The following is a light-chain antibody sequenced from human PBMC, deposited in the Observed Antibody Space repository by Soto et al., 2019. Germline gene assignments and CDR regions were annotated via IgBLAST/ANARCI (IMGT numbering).Light chain of an antibody. J-gene: IGKJ1*01. V-gene: IGKV1-39*01. Sequence: DIQMTQSPSSLSASVGDRVTIPCRASQSVSSHLNWYQQKPGKAPKLLIYAASSLQSGVPSRFSGSGSGADFTLTISSLQPEDFATYYCQQSYSTPGTFGQGTKVDIK. CDR3: QQSYSTPGT. CDR2: AAS. CDR1: QSVSSH.